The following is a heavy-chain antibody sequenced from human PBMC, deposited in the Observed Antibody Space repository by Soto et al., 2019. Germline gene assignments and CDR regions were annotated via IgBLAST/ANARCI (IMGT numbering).Heavy chain of an antibody. CDR1: GFTFCTYS. Sequence: EVQLVESGGGLVPPGGSLRLSCAASGFTFCTYSMNWVRQAPGKGLEWVSFISSTGETTYYADSVKGRLTISRDNAKNSLFLQMNSLTAEDTAVYYCARDVRLPDYWGQGTLVTVSS. J-gene: IGHJ4*02. D-gene: IGHD3-10*02. CDR3: ARDVRLPDY. CDR2: ISSTGETT. V-gene: IGHV3-48*01.